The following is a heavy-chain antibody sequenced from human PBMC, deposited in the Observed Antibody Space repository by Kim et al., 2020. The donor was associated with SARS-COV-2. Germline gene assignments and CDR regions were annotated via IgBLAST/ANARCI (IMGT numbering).Heavy chain of an antibody. Sequence: ASVKVSCKTSGYTFTNNYLHWVRQAPGQGLEWMGIIKPGGTGTKYAQKFQGRVTMTSDTPTTTVYMELSSLRYEDTAVYYCVRDTYSGSSGWFDPWGQGTLVTVSS. J-gene: IGHJ5*02. CDR1: GYTFTNNY. D-gene: IGHD1-26*01. CDR2: IKPGGTGT. V-gene: IGHV1-46*01. CDR3: VRDTYSGSSGWFDP.